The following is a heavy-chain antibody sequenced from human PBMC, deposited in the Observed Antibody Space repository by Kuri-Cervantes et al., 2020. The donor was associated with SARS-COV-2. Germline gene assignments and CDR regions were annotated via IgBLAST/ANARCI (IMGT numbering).Heavy chain of an antibody. J-gene: IGHJ4*02. V-gene: IGHV3-43*02. Sequence: LSLTCAASGFTFDDYAMHWVRQAPGKGLEWVSLISGDGGSTYYADSVKGRFTISRDNSKNSLYLQMNSLRTEDTALYYCAKDLYDFWSGSTFDYWGQGTLVTVSS. CDR1: GFTFDDYA. CDR2: ISGDGGST. CDR3: AKDLYDFWSGSTFDY. D-gene: IGHD3-3*01.